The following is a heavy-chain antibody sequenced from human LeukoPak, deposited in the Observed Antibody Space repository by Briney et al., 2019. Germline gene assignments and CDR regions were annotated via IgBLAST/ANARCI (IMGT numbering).Heavy chain of an antibody. Sequence: SETLSLSCTVSGGSISSYYWSWIRQPPGKELQWIGYIHSTVTTKFNPSLESRVTMSVDTSTNQFSLKLSSVTAADTAVYYCARDARRDAYNPNDYWGQGTLVTVSS. V-gene: IGHV4-4*09. CDR3: ARDARRDAYNPNDY. CDR1: GGSISSYY. D-gene: IGHD5-24*01. J-gene: IGHJ4*02. CDR2: IHSTVTT.